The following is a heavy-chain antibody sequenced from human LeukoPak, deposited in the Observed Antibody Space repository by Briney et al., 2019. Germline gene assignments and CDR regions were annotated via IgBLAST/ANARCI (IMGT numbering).Heavy chain of an antibody. CDR3: ANAPFYQPRGPPKGGLDV. Sequence: PGGSLRLSCAASGFTFSSYAMSWVRQAPGKGPEWVSAISGSGGSTYYADSVKGRFTISRDNSKNTLYLQMNSLRAEDTAVYYCANAPFYQPRGPPKGGLDVWGQGTTVTVSS. CDR1: GFTFSSYA. J-gene: IGHJ6*02. CDR2: ISGSGGST. V-gene: IGHV3-23*01. D-gene: IGHD2-2*01.